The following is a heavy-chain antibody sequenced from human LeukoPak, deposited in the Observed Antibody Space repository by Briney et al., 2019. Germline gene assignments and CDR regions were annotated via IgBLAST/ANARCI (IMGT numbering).Heavy chain of an antibody. CDR3: ARGARTGYNLEPFDY. V-gene: IGHV4-4*02. D-gene: IGHD5-24*01. J-gene: IGHJ4*02. Sequence: SGTLSLTCAVSGGSITSNNWWTWVRQPPGKGLEWIGEIFQSGSTSYIPSLKSRLTISVDKSKNQFSLEPRSVTAADTAVYYCARGARTGYNLEPFDYWGQGTLVTVSS. CDR2: IFQSGST. CDR1: GGSITSNNW.